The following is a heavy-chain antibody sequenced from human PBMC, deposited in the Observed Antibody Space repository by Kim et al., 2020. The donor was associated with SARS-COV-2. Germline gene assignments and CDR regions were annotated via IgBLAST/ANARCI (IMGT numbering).Heavy chain of an antibody. CDR3: ARGNQESKNYFFDY. CDR2: INAANGNT. D-gene: IGHD1-1*01. J-gene: IGHJ4*02. V-gene: IGHV1-3*01. Sequence: ASVKVSCKASGYSFSNYAVHWVRQAPGQRLEWMGWINAANGNTFYSQNFRGRVTITRDTSANTAYMELRSLRSGDTAMYYCARGNQESKNYFFDYWGQG. CDR1: GYSFSNYA.